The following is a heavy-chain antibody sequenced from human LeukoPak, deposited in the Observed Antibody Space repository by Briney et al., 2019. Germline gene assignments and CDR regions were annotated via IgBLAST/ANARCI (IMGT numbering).Heavy chain of an antibody. V-gene: IGHV5-10-1*04. J-gene: IGHJ4*02. CDR2: IDPSDSYV. D-gene: IGHD4/OR15-4a*01. Sequence: GESLKISCKVSGYKLTAYWITWVRQMPGKGLEWMGRIDPSDSYVTYRPSFEGQVTFSVDKSISTAYLQWSSLKASDTAMYYCATSYDYGEPLVDYWGQGTLVIVSS. CDR3: ATSYDYGEPLVDY. CDR1: GYKLTAYW.